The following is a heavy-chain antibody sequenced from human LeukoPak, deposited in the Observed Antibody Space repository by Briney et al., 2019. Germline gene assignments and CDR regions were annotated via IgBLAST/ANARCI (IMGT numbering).Heavy chain of an antibody. V-gene: IGHV3-33*01. D-gene: IGHD3-16*01. Sequence: GGSLRLSCAASAFTFSGSGIDWVRQAPRNWLEWVAFIWYGGSHESHAESVKVRLTISRDTSKNTLYLQMSSLSAEDKAVYYCARGDYVSGTFMDVWGKGTTVTVSS. J-gene: IGHJ6*03. CDR1: AFTFSGSG. CDR2: IWYGGSHE. CDR3: ARGDYVSGTFMDV.